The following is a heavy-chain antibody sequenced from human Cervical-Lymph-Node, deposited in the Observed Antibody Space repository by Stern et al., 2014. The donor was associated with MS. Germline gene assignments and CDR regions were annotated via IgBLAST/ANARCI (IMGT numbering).Heavy chain of an antibody. CDR1: GGSFSTFD. CDR3: ARHQGGIAAN. D-gene: IGHD6-13*01. Sequence: VQLVESGAEVKKPGSSVKVSCKASGGSFSTFDIIWVRQAPGQGLELLGGISPLFGTTNYVQKFQGRVTMTADASTSTAYMELSSLRSEDTAVYYCARHQGGIAANWGQGTLVTVSS. V-gene: IGHV1-69*01. CDR2: ISPLFGTT. J-gene: IGHJ4*02.